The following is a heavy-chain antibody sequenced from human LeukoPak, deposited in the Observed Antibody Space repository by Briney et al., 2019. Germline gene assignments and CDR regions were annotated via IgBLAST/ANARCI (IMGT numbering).Heavy chain of an antibody. V-gene: IGHV3-21*01. D-gene: IGHD6-13*01. J-gene: IGHJ3*02. CDR3: AREGAAGGAFDI. CDR2: ISSSSSYI. CDR1: GFTFSSYT. Sequence: PGGSLRLSCAASGFTFSSYTMNWVRQAPGKGLEWVSSISSSSSYIYYADSVKGRFTISRDNAKNSLYLQMNSLRADDTAVYYCAREGAAGGAFDIWGQGTMVTVSS.